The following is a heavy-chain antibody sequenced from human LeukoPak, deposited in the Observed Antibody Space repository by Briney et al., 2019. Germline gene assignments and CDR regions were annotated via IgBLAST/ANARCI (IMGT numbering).Heavy chain of an antibody. J-gene: IGHJ4*02. D-gene: IGHD3-16*01. CDR2: ISSSSSYT. CDR3: ARDPLGEHFDY. CDR1: GFTFSDYY. V-gene: IGHV3-11*06. Sequence: GGSLRLSCAASGFTFSDYYMSWIRQAPGKGLEWVSYISSSSSYTNYADSVKGRFTISRDNAKNSLYLQMNSLRAEDTAVYYCARDPLGEHFDYWGQGTLVTVSS.